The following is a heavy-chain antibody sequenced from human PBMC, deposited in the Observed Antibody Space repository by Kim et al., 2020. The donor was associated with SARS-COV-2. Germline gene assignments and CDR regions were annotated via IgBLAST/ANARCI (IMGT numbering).Heavy chain of an antibody. J-gene: IGHJ6*02. CDR3: AVGRWLQILGYYYSMDV. V-gene: IGHV1-8*01. CDR1: GYTFTSYD. D-gene: IGHD5-12*01. Sequence: ASVKVSCKASGYTFTSYDINWVRQATGQGLEWMGWMNPNSGNTGYAQKFQGRVTMTRNTSISTAYMELSSLRSEDTAVYYCAVGRWLQILGYYYSMDVWGQGTTVTVSS. CDR2: MNPNSGNT.